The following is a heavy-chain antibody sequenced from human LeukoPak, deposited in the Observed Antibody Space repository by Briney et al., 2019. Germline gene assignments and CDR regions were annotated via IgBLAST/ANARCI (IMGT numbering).Heavy chain of an antibody. CDR1: GGSISSSSYC. CDR2: VYYSGST. J-gene: IGHJ5*02. CDR3: ARHHRRDSSGWGARWFDP. V-gene: IGHV4-39*01. Sequence: KASETLSLTCTVSGGSISSSSYCWGWIRQPPGKGLEWIGSVYYSGSTYYNPSLKSRVTISVDTSKNQFSLKLSSVTAADTAVYYCARHHRRDSSGWGARWFDPWGQGTLVTVSS. D-gene: IGHD6-19*01.